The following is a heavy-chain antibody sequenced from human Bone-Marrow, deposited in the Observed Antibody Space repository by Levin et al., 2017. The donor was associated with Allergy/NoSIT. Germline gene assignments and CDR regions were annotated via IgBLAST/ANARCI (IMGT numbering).Heavy chain of an antibody. Sequence: GASVKVSCKTSGYIFTSFDITWVRQAPGQGLEWMGWINPYNGSTKFAQNVQGRVTLTTDTSTSTVYMELRSLRSADTAVYYCARAGGHRRVVGYWGQGTLVTVSS. CDR1: GYIFTSFD. CDR2: INPYNGST. V-gene: IGHV1-18*01. D-gene: IGHD3-10*01. J-gene: IGHJ4*02. CDR3: ARAGGHRRVVGY.